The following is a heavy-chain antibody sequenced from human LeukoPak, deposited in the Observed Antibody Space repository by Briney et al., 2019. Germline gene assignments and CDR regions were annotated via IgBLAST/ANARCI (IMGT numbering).Heavy chain of an antibody. J-gene: IGHJ4*02. CDR3: ARGRAAAAY. CDR1: GGSFSGYY. Sequence: SETLSLTCAVYGGSFSGYYWSWIRQPPGKGLEWIGEINHSGSTNYNPSLKSRVTISVDTSKNQFSLRLSSVTAADTAVYYCARGRAAAAYWGQGTLVTVSS. D-gene: IGHD6-13*01. CDR2: INHSGST. V-gene: IGHV4-34*01.